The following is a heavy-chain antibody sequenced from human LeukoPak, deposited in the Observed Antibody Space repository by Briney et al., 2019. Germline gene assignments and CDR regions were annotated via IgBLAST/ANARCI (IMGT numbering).Heavy chain of an antibody. CDR3: ARVPANDYGLFDY. CDR1: GGSISSYY. V-gene: IGHV4-59*01. J-gene: IGHJ4*02. CDR2: IYYSGST. D-gene: IGHD4-17*01. Sequence: SETLSLTCTVSGGSISSYYWSWIRQPPGKGLEWIGYIYYSGSTNYNPSLKSRVTISVDTSKNQFSLKLSSVTAADTAVYYCARVPANDYGLFDYWGQGTLVTVSS.